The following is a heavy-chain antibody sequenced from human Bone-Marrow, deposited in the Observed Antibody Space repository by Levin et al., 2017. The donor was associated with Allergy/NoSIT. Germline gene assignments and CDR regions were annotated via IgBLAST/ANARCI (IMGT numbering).Heavy chain of an antibody. J-gene: IGHJ4*02. V-gene: IGHV3-33*01. CDR1: GFTFSSYG. CDR3: ARDFGEHCSGGSGHGIGDY. D-gene: IGHD2-15*01. CDR2: IWYDGSNK. Sequence: AGGSLRLSCAASGFTFSSYGMHWVRQAPGKGLEWVAVIWYDGSNKYYADSVKGRFTISRDNSKNTLYLQMNSLRAEDTAVYYCARDFGEHCSGGSGHGIGDYWGQGTLVTVSS.